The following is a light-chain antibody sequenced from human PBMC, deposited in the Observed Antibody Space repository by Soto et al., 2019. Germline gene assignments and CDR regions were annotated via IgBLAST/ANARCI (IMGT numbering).Light chain of an antibody. Sequence: ELVLTQLPGTLCLCPGGRATLSFRARQSVGSNYLAWYQQRPGQPPNLLIFGASHRAPDIPDRFSGSGSGTDFTLTISRLEPEDFAVYYCQQYGSSIQTFGQGTKVDI. CDR2: GAS. CDR1: QSVGSNY. CDR3: QQYGSSIQT. J-gene: IGKJ1*01. V-gene: IGKV3-20*01.